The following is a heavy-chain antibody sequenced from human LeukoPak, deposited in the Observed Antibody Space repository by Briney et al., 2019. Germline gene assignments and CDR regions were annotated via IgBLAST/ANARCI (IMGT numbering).Heavy chain of an antibody. D-gene: IGHD3-22*01. Sequence: GGSLRLSCAASGFTFSSYAVHWVRQAPGKGLEWVAVMSYDGSNKYYADSVKGRFTISRDNSKNTLYLQMNSLRPEDTAVYFCARDRYYDGGAFDIWGQGTMVTVSS. CDR2: MSYDGSNK. V-gene: IGHV3-30-3*01. CDR3: ARDRYYDGGAFDI. CDR1: GFTFSSYA. J-gene: IGHJ3*02.